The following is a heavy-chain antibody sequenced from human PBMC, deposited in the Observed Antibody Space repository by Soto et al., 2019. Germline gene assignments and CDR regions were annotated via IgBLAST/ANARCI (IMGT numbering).Heavy chain of an antibody. V-gene: IGHV3-7*01. J-gene: IGHJ6*02. D-gene: IGHD3-3*01. CDR1: GFTFSSYW. CDR3: ARVITYYDFWSGYLHTYYYYGMDV. CDR2: IKQDGSEK. Sequence: EVQLVESGGGLVQPGGSLRLSCAASGFTFSSYWMSWVRQAPGKGLEWVANIKQDGSEKYYVDSVKGRFTISRDNAKNSLYLQMNSLRAEDTAVYYCARVITYYDFWSGYLHTYYYYGMDVWGQGTTVTVSS.